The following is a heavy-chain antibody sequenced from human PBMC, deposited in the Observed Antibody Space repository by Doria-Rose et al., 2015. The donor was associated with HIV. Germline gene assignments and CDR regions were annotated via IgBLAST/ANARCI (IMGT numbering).Heavy chain of an antibody. CDR3: ARIKSSRWYHKYYFDF. CDR2: IFSDDER. CDR1: GVSLSSPGMG. J-gene: IGHJ4*02. Sequence: QVTLKESGPVLVKPTETLTLTCTVSGVSLSSPGMGVSWIRQPPGKALEWLANIFSDDERSYKTSLESRLTISRGTSKCQVVLTMTDMDPVDTATYYCARIKSSRWYHKYYFDFWGQGTLVIVSA. V-gene: IGHV2-26*01. D-gene: IGHD6-13*01.